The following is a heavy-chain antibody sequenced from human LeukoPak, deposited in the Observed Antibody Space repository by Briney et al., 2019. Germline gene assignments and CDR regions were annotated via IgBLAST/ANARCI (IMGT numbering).Heavy chain of an antibody. Sequence: SVKVSCKASGGTFSSYAISWVRQAPGQGLEWMGRIIPILGIANYAQKFQGRVTITADKSASTAYMELSSLRSEDTAVYYCARTATIESRAIINWGQGTLVTVSS. CDR1: GGTFSSYA. D-gene: IGHD5-12*01. V-gene: IGHV1-69*04. J-gene: IGHJ4*02. CDR3: ARTATIESRAIIN. CDR2: IIPILGIA.